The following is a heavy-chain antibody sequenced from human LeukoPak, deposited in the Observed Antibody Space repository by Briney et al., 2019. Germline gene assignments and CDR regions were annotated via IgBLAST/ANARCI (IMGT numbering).Heavy chain of an antibody. V-gene: IGHV4-34*01. J-gene: IGHJ4*02. CDR2: INHSGST. Sequence: SETLSLTCAVYGGSFSGYYWSWIRQPPGKGLEWIGEINHSGSTNYNPSLKSRVTISVDTSKNQFSLKLSSVTAADTAVYYCTRGARGGYNTPADYWGQGTLATVSS. D-gene: IGHD5-12*01. CDR1: GGSFSGYY. CDR3: TRGARGGYNTPADY.